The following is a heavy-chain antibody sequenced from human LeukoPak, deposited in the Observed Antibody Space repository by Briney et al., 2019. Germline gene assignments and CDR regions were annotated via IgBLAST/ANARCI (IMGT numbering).Heavy chain of an antibody. CDR3: TTELLVGATTDY. J-gene: IGHJ4*02. Sequence: GGSLRLSCAASGFTFSNAWMSWVRRAPGKGLEWVGRIKSKTDGGTTDYAATVKGRFTISRDDSKNTLYLQMNSLKTEDTAVYYCTTELLVGATTDYWGQGTLVTVSS. CDR1: GFTFSNAW. CDR2: IKSKTDGGTT. V-gene: IGHV3-15*01. D-gene: IGHD1-26*01.